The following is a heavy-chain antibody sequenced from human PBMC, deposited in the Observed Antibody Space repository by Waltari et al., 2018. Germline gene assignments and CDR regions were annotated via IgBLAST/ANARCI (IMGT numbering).Heavy chain of an antibody. CDR1: GGSFSGYY. J-gene: IGHJ4*02. CDR2: INHSGST. Sequence: QVQLQQWGAGLLKPSETLSLTCAVYGGSFSGYYWSWIRQPPGKGLEWIGEINHSGSTNYNPSLKSRVTISVDTSKNQFSLKLSAVTAADTAVYYCARLLGYCSGGSCYYFDDWGQGTLVTVSS. D-gene: IGHD2-15*01. V-gene: IGHV4-34*01. CDR3: ARLLGYCSGGSCYYFDD.